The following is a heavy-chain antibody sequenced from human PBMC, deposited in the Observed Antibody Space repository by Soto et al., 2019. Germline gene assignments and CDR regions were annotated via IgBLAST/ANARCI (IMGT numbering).Heavy chain of an antibody. CDR1: GGIFTSYA. D-gene: IGHD1-26*01. CDR2: VISIIGQA. Sequence: ASVKVSCKASGGIFTSYAISWLRQAPGQGLEWMGAVISIIGQAHYAQKLQDRVTITADESTRTAYMELSSLRSEDTAVYFCARVGGVGAPPGADYWGQGTLVTVSS. J-gene: IGHJ4*02. CDR3: ARVGGVGAPPGADY. V-gene: IGHV1-69*13.